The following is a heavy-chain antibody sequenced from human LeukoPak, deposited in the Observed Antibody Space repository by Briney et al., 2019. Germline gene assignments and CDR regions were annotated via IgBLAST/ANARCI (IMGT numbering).Heavy chain of an antibody. D-gene: IGHD4-23*01. CDR2: IYHSGST. J-gene: IGHJ4*02. CDR1: GGSISSGGYY. CDR3: ARGDYGGKLGLFDY. V-gene: IGHV4-30-2*01. Sequence: PSETLSLTCTVSGGSISSGGYYWSWIRQPSGKGLEWIGYIYHSGSTYYNPSLKSRVTISVDRSKNQFSLKLSSVTAADTAVYYCARGDYGGKLGLFDYWGQGTLVTVSS.